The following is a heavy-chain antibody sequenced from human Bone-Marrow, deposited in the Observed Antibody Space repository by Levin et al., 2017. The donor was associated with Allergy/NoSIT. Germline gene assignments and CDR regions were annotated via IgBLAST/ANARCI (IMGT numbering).Heavy chain of an antibody. J-gene: IGHJ2*01. Sequence: ASVKVSCKISGYSLTKLSMHWVRQPPGKGLEWMGGFDPEGGETIYAQKFQGRVTMIEDSSTDTVSMEMSSLTSEDTAVYYCATAFGGGDSLDEYFKHWGQGTLLTVSSGGRCLCYRDFDLWNRGTLVTVSS. D-gene: IGHD3-10*01. CDR3: ATAFGGGDSLDEYFKHWGQGTLLTVSSGGRCLCYRDFDL. V-gene: IGHV1-24*01. CDR1: GYSLTKLS. CDR2: FDPEGGET.